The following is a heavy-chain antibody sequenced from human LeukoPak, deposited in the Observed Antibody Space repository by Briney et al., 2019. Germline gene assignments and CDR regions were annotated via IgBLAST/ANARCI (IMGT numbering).Heavy chain of an antibody. CDR3: ARETSGMVRGVISSWDEYYFDY. V-gene: IGHV4-30-4*01. D-gene: IGHD3-10*01. CDR2: IYYSGSI. J-gene: IGHJ4*02. Sequence: PSETLSLTCTVSGGSISSGDYYWSWIRQPPGKGLEWIGYIYYSGSIYYNPSLKSRVTISVDTSKNQFSLKLSSVTAADTAVYYCARETSGMVRGVISSWDEYYFDYWGRGTLVTVSS. CDR1: GGSISSGDYY.